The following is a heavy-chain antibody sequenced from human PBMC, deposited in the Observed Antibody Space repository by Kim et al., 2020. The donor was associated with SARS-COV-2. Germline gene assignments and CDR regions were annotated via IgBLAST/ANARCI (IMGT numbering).Heavy chain of an antibody. CDR1: GGSISSYY. Sequence: SETLSLTCTVSGGSISSYYWSWIRQPPGKGLEWSGYIYYSGSTNYNPSLKSRVTISVDTSKNQFSLKLSSVTAADTAVYYGARTRGYSGYDYPFYYYYGMDVWGQGTTVTVSS. V-gene: IGHV4-59*13. CDR2: IYYSGST. CDR3: ARTRGYSGYDYPFYYYYGMDV. J-gene: IGHJ6*02. D-gene: IGHD5-12*01.